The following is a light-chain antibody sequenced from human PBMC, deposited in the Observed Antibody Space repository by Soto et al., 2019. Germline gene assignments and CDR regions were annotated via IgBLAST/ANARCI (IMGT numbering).Light chain of an antibody. CDR1: QSVRSN. CDR2: GAS. CDR3: QQYNNWPPIT. V-gene: IGKV3-15*01. J-gene: IGKJ5*01. Sequence: EIVMTQSPATLSVSPVERATLSCRASQSVRSNLAWYQQKPGQAPRLLIYGASTRATDIPARFSGSGSGTDFTLTISNLQSEDFAVYYCQQYNNWPPITFGQGTRLEIK.